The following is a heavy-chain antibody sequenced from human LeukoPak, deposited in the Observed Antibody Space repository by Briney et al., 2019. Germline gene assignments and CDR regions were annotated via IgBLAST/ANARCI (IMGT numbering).Heavy chain of an antibody. CDR1: GSSFSTSW. Sequence: GGSLRLSCAASGSSFSTSWMHWARQTPGKGLAWVSHINSDGRRVNYADAVMGRFTISRDNAINMLYLQMNSLRPEDTAIYYCSRDLPRTSGPWGQGTLVTVSS. V-gene: IGHV3-74*01. CDR3: SRDLPRTSGP. D-gene: IGHD3-10*01. J-gene: IGHJ5*02. CDR2: INSDGRRV.